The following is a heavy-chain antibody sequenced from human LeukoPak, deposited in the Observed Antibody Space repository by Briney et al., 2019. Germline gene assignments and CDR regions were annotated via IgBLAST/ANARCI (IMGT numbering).Heavy chain of an antibody. CDR2: VSYDGSNE. CDR1: GFTFSSQA. V-gene: IGHV3-30*04. J-gene: IGHJ4*02. Sequence: GRSLRLSCAASGFTFSSQAMHWVRQAPGKGLEWVAVVSYDGSNEYYADSVKGRFTISRDNAQNSLYLQMNSLRVEDTAVYYCTRSLDRWGQGTLVTVSS. D-gene: IGHD2-2*03. CDR3: TRSLDR.